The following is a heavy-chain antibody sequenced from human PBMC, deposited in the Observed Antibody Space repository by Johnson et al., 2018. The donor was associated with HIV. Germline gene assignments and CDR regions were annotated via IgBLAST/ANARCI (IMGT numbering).Heavy chain of an antibody. CDR2: ITSSGSSI. V-gene: IGHV3-11*04. CDR1: GFTFSDYY. D-gene: IGHD7-27*01. CDR3: ARGWDWGSLGAFDI. J-gene: IGHJ3*02. Sequence: QEQLVESGGGLVKPGGSLRLSCAASGFTFSDYYMSCIRQAPGKGLEWVSYITSSGSSIYYADSVKGRFTISRDNAKNSLYLQMNSLRADDTAVYYCARGWDWGSLGAFDIWGQGTMVTVSS.